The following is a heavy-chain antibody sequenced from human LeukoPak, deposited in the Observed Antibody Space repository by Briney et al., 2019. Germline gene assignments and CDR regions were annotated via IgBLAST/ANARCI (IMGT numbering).Heavy chain of an antibody. Sequence: SETLSLTCAVYGGSFSGYYWSWIRQPPGKGLEWIGGINHSGSTNYNPSLKSRVTISVDTSKNQFSLKLSSVTAADTAVYYCARRQLWGLYYFDYWGQGTLVTVSS. J-gene: IGHJ4*02. V-gene: IGHV4-34*01. CDR3: ARRQLWGLYYFDY. CDR2: INHSGST. CDR1: GGSFSGYY. D-gene: IGHD5-18*01.